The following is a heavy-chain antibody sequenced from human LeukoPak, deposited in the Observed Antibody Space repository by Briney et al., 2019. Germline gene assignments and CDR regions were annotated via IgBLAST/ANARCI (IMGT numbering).Heavy chain of an antibody. V-gene: IGHV4-4*07. J-gene: IGHJ4*02. Sequence: SETLSLTCTVSGGSISTYYWSWIRQPAGKGLEWIGLIYASGGTNYNPSLKSRVTMSVDTSKNQFSLKLSSVTAPDTAVYYCARAKTGQWLVNDYWGQGTLVTVSS. CDR2: IYASGGT. D-gene: IGHD6-19*01. CDR1: GGSISTYY. CDR3: ARAKTGQWLVNDY.